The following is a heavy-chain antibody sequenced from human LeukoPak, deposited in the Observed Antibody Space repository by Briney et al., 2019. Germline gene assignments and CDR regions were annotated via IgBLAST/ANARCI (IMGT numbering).Heavy chain of an antibody. Sequence: ASVKVSCKASGYTFTGYYIHWVRQAPGQGPEWMGRINPNSGDTNYAQNFQGRVTMTRDTSINTVYMEMSRLRSNDTAVYYCARAMVVVSSDLDAFDLWGQGTMVTVSP. CDR1: GYTFTGYY. V-gene: IGHV1-2*06. CDR2: INPNSGDT. J-gene: IGHJ3*01. CDR3: ARAMVVVSSDLDAFDL. D-gene: IGHD3-22*01.